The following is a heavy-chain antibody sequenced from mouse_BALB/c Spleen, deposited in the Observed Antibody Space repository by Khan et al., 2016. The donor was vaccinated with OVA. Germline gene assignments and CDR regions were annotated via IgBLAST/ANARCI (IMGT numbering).Heavy chain of an antibody. D-gene: IGHD2-3*01. CDR1: GFTFSSFG. CDR3: ARYDGYYWYFDV. V-gene: IGHV5-17*02. CDR2: ISSGSSTI. J-gene: IGHJ1*01. Sequence: EVELVESGGGLVQPGGSRKLSCAASGFTFSSFGMHWVRQAPEKGLEWVAYISSGSSTIYYADTVKGRFTISRDNPKNTLFLQMTSLRSEDTAMDYCARYDGYYWYFDVWGAGTTVTVSS.